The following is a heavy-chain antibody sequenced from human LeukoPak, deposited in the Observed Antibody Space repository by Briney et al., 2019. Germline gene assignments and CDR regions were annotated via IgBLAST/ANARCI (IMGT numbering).Heavy chain of an antibody. D-gene: IGHD2-2*01. V-gene: IGHV3-33*08. CDR2: IWYDGSNK. CDR3: ARVRDCSSTSCPIRDYYGMDV. CDR1: GFTFSNAW. Sequence: GGSLRLSCAASGFTFSNAWMSWVRQAPGKGLEWVAVIWYDGSNKYYADSVKGRFTISRDNSKNTLYLQMNSLRAEDTAVYYCARVRDCSSTSCPIRDYYGMDVWGQGTTVTVSS. J-gene: IGHJ6*02.